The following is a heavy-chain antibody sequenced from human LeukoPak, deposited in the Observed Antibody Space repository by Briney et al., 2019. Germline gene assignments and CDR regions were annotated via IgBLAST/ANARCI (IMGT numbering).Heavy chain of an antibody. CDR3: ARGVHYDFWSGYYLDY. CDR2: IYYSGST. J-gene: IGHJ4*02. Sequence: SETLSLTCTVSGGSISSYYWSWIRQPPGKGLEWIGYIYYSGSTNYNPSLKSRVTISVDKSKNQFSLKLSSVAAADTAVYYCARGVHYDFWSGYYLDYWGQGTLVTVSS. CDR1: GGSISSYY. V-gene: IGHV4-59*12. D-gene: IGHD3-3*01.